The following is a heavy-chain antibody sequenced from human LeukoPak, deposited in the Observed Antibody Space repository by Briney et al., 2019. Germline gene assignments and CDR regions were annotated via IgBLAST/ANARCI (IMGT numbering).Heavy chain of an antibody. Sequence: GGSLRLSCSASGFTFDDYAVSWFRQAPGKGLEWVGFIRSKAFGGTPGYAASVRGRFTISRDDSKSIAYLQMNSLKTEDTAVYYCTRNTVTVHFDYWSQGTLVTVSS. CDR2: IRSKAFGGTP. CDR3: TRNTVTVHFDY. V-gene: IGHV3-49*03. D-gene: IGHD4-17*01. CDR1: GFTFDDYA. J-gene: IGHJ4*02.